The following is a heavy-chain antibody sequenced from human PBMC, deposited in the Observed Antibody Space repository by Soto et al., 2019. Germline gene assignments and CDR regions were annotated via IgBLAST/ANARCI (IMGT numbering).Heavy chain of an antibody. CDR3: ARATVVVAATAAYNWFDP. V-gene: IGHV4-34*01. D-gene: IGHD2-15*01. CDR1: GGSFSGYY. Sequence: QVQLQQWGAGLLKPSETLSLTCAVYGGSFSGYYWSWIRQPPGKGLEWIGEINHSGSTNYNPSLKSRLPISVDTSKNQFSLKLSSVTAADTAVYYCARATVVVAATAAYNWFDPWGQGTLVTVSS. J-gene: IGHJ5*02. CDR2: INHSGST.